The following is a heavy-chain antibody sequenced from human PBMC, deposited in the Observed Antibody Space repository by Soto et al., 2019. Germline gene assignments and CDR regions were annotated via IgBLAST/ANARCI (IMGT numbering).Heavy chain of an antibody. V-gene: IGHV3-20*01. CDR2: INWNGGST. CDR3: ASLASGTEEISEGLLEWTRSTGAAP. J-gene: IGHJ6*04. D-gene: IGHD3-3*01. Sequence: EVQLVESGGGVVRPGGSLRLSCAASGFTFDDYGMSWVRQAPGKGLEWVSGINWNGGSTGYADSVKGRFTISRDNAKNSLYLQMNSLRAEDTALYHCASLASGTEEISEGLLEWTRSTGAAPWGKGTTVTVSS. CDR1: GFTFDDYG.